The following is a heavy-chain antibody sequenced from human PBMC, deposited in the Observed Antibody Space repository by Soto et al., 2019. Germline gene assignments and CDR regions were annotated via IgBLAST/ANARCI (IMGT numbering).Heavy chain of an antibody. J-gene: IGHJ4*02. D-gene: IGHD3-10*01. CDR3: ARDSYYGSGSYVFDY. CDR2: IYYSGST. V-gene: IGHV4-59*01. Sequence: QVQLQESGPGLVKPSETLSLTCTVSGGSISSYYWSWIRQPPGKGLEWIGYIYYSGSTNYNPSHKSRVTISVDTSKNQFSLKLSSVTAADTAVYYCARDSYYGSGSYVFDYWGQGTLVTVSS. CDR1: GGSISSYY.